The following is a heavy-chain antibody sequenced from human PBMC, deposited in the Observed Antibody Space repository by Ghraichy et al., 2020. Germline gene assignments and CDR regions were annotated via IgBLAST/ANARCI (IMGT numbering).Heavy chain of an antibody. Sequence: SETLSLTCTVSGGSISSSSYYWGRNRQPPGKGLEWIVSIYYSGSTYYNPSLKRRVTISVDTSKNQFSLKLSSVTAADTAVYYCARQYYDSSGYFDVFDCWGQGTLVTVSS. D-gene: IGHD3-22*01. CDR1: GGSISSSSYY. J-gene: IGHJ4*02. CDR3: ARQYYDSSGYFDVFDC. V-gene: IGHV4-39*01. CDR2: IYYSGST.